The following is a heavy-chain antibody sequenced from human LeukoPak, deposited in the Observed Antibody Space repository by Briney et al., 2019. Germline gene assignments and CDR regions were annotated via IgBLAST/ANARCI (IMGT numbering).Heavy chain of an antibody. CDR1: GGSISTFS. CDR2: IYIKST. Sequence: SETLSLTCTVSGGSISTFSWSWIRQFPGKGLEWIGSIYIKSTNYNPSLKSRVAISVDTSKNQFSLRLDSVTTADTAVYYCARDTTVASGMQYWGQGTLVTVAS. V-gene: IGHV4-59*01. D-gene: IGHD6-19*01. J-gene: IGHJ4*02. CDR3: ARDTTVASGMQY.